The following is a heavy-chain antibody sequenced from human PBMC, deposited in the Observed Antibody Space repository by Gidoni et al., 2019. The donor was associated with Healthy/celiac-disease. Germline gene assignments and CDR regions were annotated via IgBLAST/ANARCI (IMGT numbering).Heavy chain of an antibody. CDR1: VSSFRLYW. CDR3: ARVSCDVVAVTCRFDL. CDR2: IDPSDAYS. J-gene: IGHJ5*02. Sequence: ELQLVQSGAAVQPPGASLRLSCTCSVSSFRLYWISWVRQLPGKGLEWMGRIDPSDAYSNYSPSFQGHVTMSADKSISTAYLQWSSLKDSDTAMYYGARVSCDVVAVTCRFDLWGQGTLVTVSS. D-gene: IGHD5-12*01. V-gene: IGHV5-10-1*03.